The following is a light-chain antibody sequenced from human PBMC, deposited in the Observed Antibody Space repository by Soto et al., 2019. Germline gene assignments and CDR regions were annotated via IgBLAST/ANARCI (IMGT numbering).Light chain of an antibody. Sequence: DIQMTQSPSSLSASVGDRVTITCRASQSISSYLNWYQQKPGKAPKLLIYAASSLQSGVPSRFSGSGSGTDFTLTISSLQXXXXAXXXXXXSYSTLTFGPGTKVDIK. CDR1: QSISSY. V-gene: IGKV1-39*01. J-gene: IGKJ3*01. CDR2: AAS. CDR3: XXSYSTLT.